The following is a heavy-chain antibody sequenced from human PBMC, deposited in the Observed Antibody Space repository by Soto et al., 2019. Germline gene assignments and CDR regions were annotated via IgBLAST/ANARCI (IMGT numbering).Heavy chain of an antibody. CDR1: GGSISSYY. Sequence: PSETLSLTCTVSGGSISSYYWSWIRQPPGKGLEWLGHIYYSGSTNYNPSLKSRITISIDTSKNQVSLKLTSVTAADTAVYYCARHPIVGTTLYFDYWGRGTLVTVSS. J-gene: IGHJ4*02. V-gene: IGHV4-59*08. CDR3: ARHPIVGTTLYFDY. CDR2: IYYSGST. D-gene: IGHD1-26*01.